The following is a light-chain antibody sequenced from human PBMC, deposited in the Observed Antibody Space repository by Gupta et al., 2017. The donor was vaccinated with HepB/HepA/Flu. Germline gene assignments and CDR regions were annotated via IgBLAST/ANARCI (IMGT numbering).Light chain of an antibody. CDR1: ALPEQY. J-gene: IGLJ2*01. CDR2: NES. CDR3: QSADSSGTYVV. Sequence: SYELTQPLSVSVSPGPTSRTTCSGDALPEQYAYWYQQKPGQAPVLVIYNESERPSGIPERFAGSSSGTTVTLTISGVQAEDEADYYCQSADSSGTYVVFGGGTKVTVL. V-gene: IGLV3-25*03.